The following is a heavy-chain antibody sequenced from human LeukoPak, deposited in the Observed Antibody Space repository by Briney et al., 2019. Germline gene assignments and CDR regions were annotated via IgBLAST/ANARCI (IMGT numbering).Heavy chain of an antibody. V-gene: IGHV4-39*07. CDR1: GGSISSTYYY. CDR2: IYHSGST. D-gene: IGHD2-8*01. Sequence: SETLSLTCTVSGGSISSTYYYWGWIRQPPGKGLEWIGSIYHSGSTYYNPSLKSRVTISVDTSKNQFSLKLSSVTAADTAVYYCARDFCTNGVCYYFDYWGQGTLVTVSS. J-gene: IGHJ4*02. CDR3: ARDFCTNGVCYYFDY.